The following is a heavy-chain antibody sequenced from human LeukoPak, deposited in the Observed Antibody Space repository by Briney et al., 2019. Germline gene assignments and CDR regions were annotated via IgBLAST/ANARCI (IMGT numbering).Heavy chain of an antibody. Sequence: GGSLRLSCAASGFTFSSYAMSWVRQAPGKGLEWVSSISTSSTYIYYADSVKGRFTISRDNAKNSLYLQMNSLRAEDTAVYYCARDPGGCSSISCPLGHWGQGTLVTVSS. V-gene: IGHV3-21*01. CDR3: ARDPGGCSSISCPLGH. J-gene: IGHJ1*01. CDR2: ISTSSTYI. CDR1: GFTFSSYA. D-gene: IGHD2-2*01.